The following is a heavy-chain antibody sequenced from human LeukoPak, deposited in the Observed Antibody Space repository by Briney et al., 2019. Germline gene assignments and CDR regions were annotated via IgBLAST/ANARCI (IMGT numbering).Heavy chain of an antibody. J-gene: IGHJ4*02. CDR1: GGSFSGYY. V-gene: IGHV4-34*01. CDR3: ASFGVVPAAIDY. Sequence: SETLSLTCAVYGGSFSGYYWSWIRQPPGKVLEWIGEINHSGSTNYNPSLKSRVTISVDTSKNQFSLKLSSVTAADTAVYYCASFGVVPAAIDYWGQGTLVTVSS. D-gene: IGHD2-2*01. CDR2: INHSGST.